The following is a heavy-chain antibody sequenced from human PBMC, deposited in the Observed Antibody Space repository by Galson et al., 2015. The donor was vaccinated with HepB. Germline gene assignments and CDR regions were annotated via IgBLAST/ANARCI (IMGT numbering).Heavy chain of an antibody. CDR3: ARGAPTRGSPSGMLDP. V-gene: IGHV1-2*02. CDR1: GDTFTGYF. CDR2: INPNSGDT. Sequence: SVKVSCKASGDTFTGYFWDWVRQAPGQGLEWMGWINPNSGDTNYAQKFQGRVTMTRDTSISTAYMELSSLKSDDTAVYYCARGAPTRGSPSGMLDPWGQGTLVTVSS. D-gene: IGHD5-12*01. J-gene: IGHJ5*02.